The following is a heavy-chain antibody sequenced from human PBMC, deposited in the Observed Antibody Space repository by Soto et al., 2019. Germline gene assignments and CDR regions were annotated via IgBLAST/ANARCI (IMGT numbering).Heavy chain of an antibody. CDR1: GYTFTSYA. V-gene: IGHV1-3*01. CDR2: INAGNGNT. Sequence: ASVKVPCKASGYTFTSYAMHWVRQAPGQRLEWMGWINAGNGNTKYSQKFQGRVTITRDTSASTAYMELSSLRSEDTAVYYCARVPPYSSSPYNWFDPWGQGTLVTVSS. D-gene: IGHD6-6*01. CDR3: ARVPPYSSSPYNWFDP. J-gene: IGHJ5*02.